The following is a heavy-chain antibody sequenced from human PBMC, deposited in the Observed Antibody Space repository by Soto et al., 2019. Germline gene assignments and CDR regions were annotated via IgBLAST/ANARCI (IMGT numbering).Heavy chain of an antibody. CDR1: GYTFTSYG. Sequence: ASVKVSCKASGYTFTSYGISWVRQAPGQGLEWMGWISAYNGNTNYAQKLQGRVTMTTDTSTSTAYMELRSLRSDDTAVYYCASITMVRGVAWSNWFDPWGQGTLVTVPQ. J-gene: IGHJ5*02. CDR3: ASITMVRGVAWSNWFDP. CDR2: ISAYNGNT. D-gene: IGHD3-10*01. V-gene: IGHV1-18*01.